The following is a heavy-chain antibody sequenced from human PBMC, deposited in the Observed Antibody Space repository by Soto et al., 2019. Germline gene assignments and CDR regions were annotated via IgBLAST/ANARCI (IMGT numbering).Heavy chain of an antibody. Sequence: SETLSLTCAVYGGSFSGYYWSWIRQPPGKGLEWIGEINHSGSTNYNPSLKSRVTISVDTSKNQFSLKLSSVTAADTAVYYCAREGDYGDYALGGWFDPWGQGTLVTVSS. V-gene: IGHV4-34*01. D-gene: IGHD4-17*01. CDR1: GGSFSGYY. CDR2: INHSGST. J-gene: IGHJ5*02. CDR3: AREGDYGDYALGGWFDP.